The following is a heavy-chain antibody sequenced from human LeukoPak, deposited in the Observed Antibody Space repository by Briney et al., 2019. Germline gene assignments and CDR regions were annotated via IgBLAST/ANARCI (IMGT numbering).Heavy chain of an antibody. CDR1: GDSLVSYY. V-gene: IGHV4-4*07. D-gene: IGHD3-9*01. CDR3: AREGNYDIWTGSSPGFFYYMDV. J-gene: IGHJ6*03. CDR2: IYVSGNT. Sequence: PSETLSLTCTVSGDSLVSYYWNWIREPAGEALEWIGRIYVSGNTYYNPSLKSRVAMSVDASKRQFSLNLTSVTAADTAVYYCAREGNYDIWTGSSPGFFYYMDVWGKGTTVIVSS.